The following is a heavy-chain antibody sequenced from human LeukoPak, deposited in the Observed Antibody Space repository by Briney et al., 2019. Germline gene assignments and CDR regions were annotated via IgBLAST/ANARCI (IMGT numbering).Heavy chain of an antibody. J-gene: IGHJ4*02. D-gene: IGHD4-17*01. V-gene: IGHV3-30*02. CDR1: GFTFSSYG. Sequence: GGSLRLSCAASGFTFSSYGMHWVRQAPGKGLEWVAFIRYDGSNKYYADSVKGRFTISRDNSKNTLYLQMNSLRAEDTAVYYCAKDLVTTVTTPPGFMGGRGQGTLVTVSS. CDR2: IRYDGSNK. CDR3: AKDLVTTVTTPPGFMGG.